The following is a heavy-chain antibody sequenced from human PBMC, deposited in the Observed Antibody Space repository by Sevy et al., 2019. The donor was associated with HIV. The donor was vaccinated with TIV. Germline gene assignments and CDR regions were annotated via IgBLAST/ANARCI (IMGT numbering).Heavy chain of an antibody. CDR3: ARDQRRYFDY. J-gene: IGHJ4*02. CDR2: IWYDGSNK. V-gene: IGHV3-33*01. CDR1: GFTFSSYG. Sequence: GGSLRLSCAASGFTFSSYGMHWVRQAPGKGLERVAVIWYDGSNKYYAYSVKGRFTISRDNSKNTLYLQMNSLRAEDTAVYYCARDQRRYFDYWGQGTLVTVSS.